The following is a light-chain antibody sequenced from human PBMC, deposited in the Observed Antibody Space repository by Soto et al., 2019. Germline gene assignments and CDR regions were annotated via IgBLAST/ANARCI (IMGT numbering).Light chain of an antibody. Sequence: EIVLTQSPGTLSLSPGEGASLSCRASQSVSSGAFAWYRQKPGQAPRLLIYGASNRATGIPDRFTGSGSATDFSLTITSLEPEDFAVYYCQQRGKWPSTFGPGTKVDIK. CDR2: GAS. CDR3: QQRGKWPST. V-gene: IGKV3D-20*02. J-gene: IGKJ2*02. CDR1: QSVSSGA.